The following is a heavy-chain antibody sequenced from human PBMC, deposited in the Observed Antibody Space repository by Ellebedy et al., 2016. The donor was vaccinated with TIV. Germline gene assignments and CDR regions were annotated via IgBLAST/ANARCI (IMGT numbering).Heavy chain of an antibody. D-gene: IGHD7-27*01. CDR3: ARDMAWGNERVIDAFDI. V-gene: IGHV3-48*04. CDR2: MSGSTITT. CDR1: GFSFSSYS. Sequence: GGSLRLSCAASGFSFSSYSMNWVRQAPGKGLEWVSYMSGSTITTYYADSVKGRFTISRDNAKNSLCLQMNSLRAEDTAVYYCARDMAWGNERVIDAFDIWGQGTMVTVSS. J-gene: IGHJ3*02.